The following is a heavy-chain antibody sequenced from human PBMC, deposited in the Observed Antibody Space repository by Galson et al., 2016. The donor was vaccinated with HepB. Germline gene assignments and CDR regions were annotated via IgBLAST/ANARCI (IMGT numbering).Heavy chain of an antibody. CDR3: AKGTTLQVHFGYFDH. J-gene: IGHJ4*02. D-gene: IGHD1/OR15-1a*01. CDR1: GFTFSRYA. CDR2: ISDSGVST. Sequence: SLRLSCAASGFTFSRYAMRWVRQAPGKGLEWVSGISDSGVSTYFADSVMGRFTISRDNSKNTLYLQMNSLRVDDTAVYYCAKGTTLQVHFGYFDHWGQGTRVTVAS. V-gene: IGHV3-23*01.